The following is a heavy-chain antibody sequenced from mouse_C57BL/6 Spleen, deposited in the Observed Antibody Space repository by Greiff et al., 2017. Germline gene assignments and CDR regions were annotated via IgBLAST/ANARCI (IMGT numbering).Heavy chain of an antibody. CDR3: ARGRRRFDY. CDR1: GYAFSSYR. CDR2: LYPGDGDT. J-gene: IGHJ2*01. Sequence: QVQLQQSGAELVKPGASVKISCKASGYAFSSYRMNWVKQRPGKGLEWIGQLYPGDGDTNYNQKFKGKSTLTVEKSSSTAYMQLSSLTSEDSAVYYCARGRRRFDYWGQGTTLTVSS. V-gene: IGHV1-80*01.